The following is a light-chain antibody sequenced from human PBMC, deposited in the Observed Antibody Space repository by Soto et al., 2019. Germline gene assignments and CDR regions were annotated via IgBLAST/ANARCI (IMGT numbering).Light chain of an antibody. CDR2: DVS. Sequence: QSVLTQPASVSGSPGQSITISCTGTSSDVGGYNYVSWYQQHPGEAPKFIIYDVSNRPSGVSNRFSGSKSGNTASLTISGLQAEDEADYYCGSYTTSNTRQIVFGTGTRSPS. CDR1: SSDVGGYNY. V-gene: IGLV2-14*01. J-gene: IGLJ1*01. CDR3: GSYTTSNTRQIV.